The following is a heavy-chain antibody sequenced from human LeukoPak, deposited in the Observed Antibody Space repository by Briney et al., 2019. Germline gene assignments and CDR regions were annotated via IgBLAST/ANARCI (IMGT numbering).Heavy chain of an antibody. J-gene: IGHJ6*02. CDR3: ARPSTVTRLVVGYYFYGMDL. Sequence: GGSLRLSCAASEFTFNTYVMHWVRPTPGKGLEWVAVIWYDGSNAQYADSVKGRFTISRDNSKNTLYLQMNSLRDEDTAVYYCARPSTVTRLVVGYYFYGMDLWGQGTTVTVSS. CDR1: EFTFNTYV. V-gene: IGHV3-33*01. D-gene: IGHD4-17*01. CDR2: IWYDGSNA.